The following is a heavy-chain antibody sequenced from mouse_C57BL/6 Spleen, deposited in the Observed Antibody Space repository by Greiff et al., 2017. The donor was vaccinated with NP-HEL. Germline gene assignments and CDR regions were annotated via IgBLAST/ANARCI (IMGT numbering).Heavy chain of an antibody. V-gene: IGHV1-26*01. J-gene: IGHJ3*01. CDR3: AREGRDYYGSSYGFAY. Sequence: EVQLQQSGPELVKPGASVKISCKASGYTFTDYYMNWVKQSHGKSLEWIGDINPNNGGTSYKQKFKGKATLTVDKSSSTAYMELRSLTSEDSAVYYCAREGRDYYGSSYGFAYWGQGTLVTVSA. CDR2: INPNNGGT. CDR1: GYTFTDYY. D-gene: IGHD1-1*01.